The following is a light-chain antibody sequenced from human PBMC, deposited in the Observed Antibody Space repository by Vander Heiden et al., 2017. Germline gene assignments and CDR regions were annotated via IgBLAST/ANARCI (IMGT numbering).Light chain of an antibody. CDR3: QSYDSSLSGSL. CDR2: GNS. V-gene: IGLV1-40*01. J-gene: IGLJ2*01. Sequence: QSVLTPPPSVSRAPGQSVTISCTGSSSNIGAGYDVHWYQHLPGTAPKLLIYGNSNRPSGVPDRFSGSKSGTSASLAITGLQAEDEADYYCQSYDSSLSGSLFGGGTKL. CDR1: SSNIGAGYD.